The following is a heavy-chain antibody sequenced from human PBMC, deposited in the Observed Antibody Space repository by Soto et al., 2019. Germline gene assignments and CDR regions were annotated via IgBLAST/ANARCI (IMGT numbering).Heavy chain of an antibody. Sequence: EVQLLESGGGLVQPGGSLRLSCAASGFSFSSDAMNWVRQAPGKGLEWVSVISGSGDSTYYADSVKGRFTISRDNSKNPRYLQMISLRAEDTAVYYCARRSSGWYFDYWGQGTLVIVSS. CDR1: GFSFSSDA. J-gene: IGHJ4*02. D-gene: IGHD6-19*01. V-gene: IGHV3-23*01. CDR2: ISGSGDST. CDR3: ARRSSGWYFDY.